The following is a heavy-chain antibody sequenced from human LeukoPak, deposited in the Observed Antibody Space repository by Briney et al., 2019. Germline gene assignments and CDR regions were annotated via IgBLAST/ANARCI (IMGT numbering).Heavy chain of an antibody. V-gene: IGHV3-23*01. CDR2: ISGSGGST. D-gene: IGHD3-9*01. J-gene: IGHJ4*02. CDR1: GFTFSSYA. Sequence: PGGSLRLSCAASGFTFSSYAMSWVRQAPGKGLEWVSAISGSGGSTYYADPVKGRFTISRDNSKNTLYLQMNSLRAEDTAVYYCAKDERYYDILTGYYAFDYWGQGTLVTVSS. CDR3: AKDERYYDILTGYYAFDY.